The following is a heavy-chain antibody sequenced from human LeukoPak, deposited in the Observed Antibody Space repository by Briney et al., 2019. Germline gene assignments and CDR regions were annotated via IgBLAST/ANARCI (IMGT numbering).Heavy chain of an antibody. CDR1: GFTFSNYG. J-gene: IGHJ4*02. CDR2: ISGSGGST. CDR3: AKDLMVLVWGSYRYTEDY. D-gene: IGHD3-16*02. V-gene: IGHV3-23*01. Sequence: GGSLRLSCAASGFTFSNYGMSWVRQAPGKGLEWVSAISGSGGSTYYADSVKGRFTISRDNSKNTLYLQMNSLRAEDTAVYYCAKDLMVLVWGSYRYTEDYWGQGTLVTVSS.